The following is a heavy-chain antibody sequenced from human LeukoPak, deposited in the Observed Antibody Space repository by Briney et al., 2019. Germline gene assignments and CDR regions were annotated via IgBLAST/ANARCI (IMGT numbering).Heavy chain of an antibody. V-gene: IGHV3-21*01. Sequence: GGSLRLSCAASGFTFSSYSMNWVRQAPGKGLEWVSSISSSSSYIYYADSVKGRFTISRDNAKNSLYLQMNSLRAEDTAVYYCARDSGVGATYYYYYYMDVWGKGTTVTVSS. CDR3: ARDSGVGATYYYYYYMDV. CDR2: ISSSSSYI. J-gene: IGHJ6*03. D-gene: IGHD1-26*01. CDR1: GFTFSSYS.